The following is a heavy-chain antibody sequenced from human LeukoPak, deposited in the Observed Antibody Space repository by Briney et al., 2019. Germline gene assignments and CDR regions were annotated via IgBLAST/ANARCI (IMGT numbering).Heavy chain of an antibody. CDR3: ARDRIVYCSGGSCSQYNWFDP. J-gene: IGHJ5*02. CDR1: GGTFSSYA. Sequence: ASVKVSCKASGGTFSSYAISWVRQTPGQGLEWMGGIIPIFGTANYAQKFQGRVTITADESTSTAYMELSSLRSEDTAVYYCARDRIVYCSGGSCSQYNWFDPWGQGTLVTVSS. D-gene: IGHD2-15*01. V-gene: IGHV1-69*13. CDR2: IIPIFGTA.